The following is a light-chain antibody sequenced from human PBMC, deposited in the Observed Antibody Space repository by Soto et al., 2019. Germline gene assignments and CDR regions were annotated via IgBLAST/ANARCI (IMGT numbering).Light chain of an antibody. J-gene: IGLJ1*01. Sequence: QSALTQPASVSGSPGQSITISCTGTSSDVGGYNYVSWYQQHPGKAPKLMISEVSNRPSGVSNRFSGSKSGNTASLTISGLQAEDEADYYCSSYTNPSTLYVFGTGTKV. V-gene: IGLV2-14*01. CDR1: SSDVGGYNY. CDR2: EVS. CDR3: SSYTNPSTLYV.